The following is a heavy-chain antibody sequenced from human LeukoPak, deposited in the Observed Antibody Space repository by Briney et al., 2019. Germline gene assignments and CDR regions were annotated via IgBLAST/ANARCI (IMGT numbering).Heavy chain of an antibody. CDR1: VGSISSSSYY. CDR3: ARGQAGDY. Sequence: SETLSLTCTVSVGSISSSSYYWGWIRQPPGKGLEWIGNIYYSGSTYYNPSLKSRVTISVDTSKNQFSLKLSSVTAADTAVYYCARGQAGDYWGQGTLVTVSS. D-gene: IGHD6-13*01. CDR2: IYYSGST. V-gene: IGHV4-39*07. J-gene: IGHJ4*02.